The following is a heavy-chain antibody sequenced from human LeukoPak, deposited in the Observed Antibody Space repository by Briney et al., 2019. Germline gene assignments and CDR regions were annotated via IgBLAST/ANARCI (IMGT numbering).Heavy chain of an antibody. J-gene: IGHJ3*02. CDR2: IKQDGSEK. CDR3: ARELVGATSDAFDI. D-gene: IGHD1-26*01. Sequence: GGSLRLSCAASGFTFSSYGMSWVRQAPGKGLEWVANIKQDGSEKYYVDSVKGRFTISRDNAKNSLYLQMNSLRAEDTAVYYCARELVGATSDAFDIWGQGTMVTVSS. CDR1: GFTFSSYG. V-gene: IGHV3-7*01.